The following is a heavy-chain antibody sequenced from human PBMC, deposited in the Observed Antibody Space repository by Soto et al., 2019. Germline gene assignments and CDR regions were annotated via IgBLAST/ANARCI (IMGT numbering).Heavy chain of an antibody. CDR2: IQYDGSKK. CDR1: GFTFRNYG. D-gene: IGHD1-26*01. CDR3: AKDLEVVGANRWGYDS. V-gene: IGHV3-33*06. Sequence: VQLVESGGGVVQPGRSLRLSCEASGFTFRNYGMHWVRQTPVKGLEWVAGIQYDGSKKYYAESVKGRFTISRDNSKNTFYMEIDSLRAEDTAVYYCAKDLEVVGANRWGYDSWGQGTLVTVSS. J-gene: IGHJ5*01.